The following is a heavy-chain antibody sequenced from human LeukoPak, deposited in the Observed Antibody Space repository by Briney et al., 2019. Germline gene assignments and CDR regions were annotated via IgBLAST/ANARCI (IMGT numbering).Heavy chain of an antibody. D-gene: IGHD5-12*01. CDR1: GGSISSYY. CDR2: IYYSGST. Sequence: KSSETLSLTCTVSGGSISSYYWSWVRQPPGKGLEWIGFIYYSGSTNYSPSLKSRVTISVDTSKNQFSPKVSSVTAADTAVYYCARQGHIGYDNWFDPWGQGTLVTVSS. CDR3: ARQGHIGYDNWFDP. J-gene: IGHJ5*02. V-gene: IGHV4-59*08.